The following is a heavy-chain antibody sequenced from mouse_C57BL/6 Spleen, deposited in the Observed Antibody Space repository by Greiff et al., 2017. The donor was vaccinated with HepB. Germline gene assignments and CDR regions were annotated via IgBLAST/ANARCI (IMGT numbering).Heavy chain of an antibody. CDR2: ISYDGSN. J-gene: IGHJ1*03. D-gene: IGHD1-1*01. CDR1: GYSITSGYY. Sequence: VQLQQSGPGLVKPSQSLSLTCSVTGYSITSGYYWNWIRQFPGNKLEWMGYISYDGSNNYNPSLKNRISITRDTSKNQFFLKLTSVTTEDTATYYCARASYYYGSPPYWYFDVWGTGTTVTVSS. V-gene: IGHV3-6*01. CDR3: ARASYYYGSPPYWYFDV.